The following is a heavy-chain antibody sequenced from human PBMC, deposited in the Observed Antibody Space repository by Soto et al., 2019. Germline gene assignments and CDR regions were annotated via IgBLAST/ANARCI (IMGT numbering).Heavy chain of an antibody. CDR2: ISYDGSNK. D-gene: IGHD4-17*01. V-gene: IGHV3-30-3*01. CDR1: GFTFSSYA. J-gene: IGHJ4*02. Sequence: QVQLVEAGGGVVQPGRSLRLSCAASGFTFSSYAMHWVRQAPGKGLEWVAVISYDGSNKYYADSVKGRFTISRDNSKNTLYLQMNILXXEDTAGYYCARGPTGYFDYWGQGTLVTVSS. CDR3: ARGPTGYFDY.